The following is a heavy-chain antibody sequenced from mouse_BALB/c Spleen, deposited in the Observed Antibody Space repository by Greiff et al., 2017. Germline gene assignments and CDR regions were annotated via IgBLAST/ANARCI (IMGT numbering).Heavy chain of an antibody. V-gene: IGHV1S81*02. CDR1: GYTFTSYW. D-gene: IGHD2-10*01. CDR3: ARSYYGNPMDY. J-gene: IGHJ4*01. CDR2: INPSNGRT. Sequence: QVQLQQPGAELVKPGALVKLSCKASGYTFTSYWMHWVKQRPGQGLEWIGEINPSNGRTNYNEKFKSKATLTVDKSSSTAYMQLSSLTSEDSAVYYCARSYYGNPMDYWGQGTSVTVSS.